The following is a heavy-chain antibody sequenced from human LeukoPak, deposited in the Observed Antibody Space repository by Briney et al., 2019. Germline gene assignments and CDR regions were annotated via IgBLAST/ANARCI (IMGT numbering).Heavy chain of an antibody. Sequence: WASVKVSCKASGYTFTTYAMNWVRQAPGQGLEWMGWISTDTGNPTYVQGFTGRFVFSLDTSVSTAYLQISGLKAEDTAVYYCARGTDGNLKYYMDVWGKGTTVTVSS. D-gene: IGHD4-23*01. CDR3: ARGTDGNLKYYMDV. CDR1: GYTFTTYA. J-gene: IGHJ6*03. V-gene: IGHV7-4-1*02. CDR2: ISTDTGNP.